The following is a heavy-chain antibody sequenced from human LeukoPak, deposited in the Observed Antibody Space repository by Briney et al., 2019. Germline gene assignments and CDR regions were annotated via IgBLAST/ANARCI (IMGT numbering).Heavy chain of an antibody. CDR3: AKDLAITMIVVGLFDY. CDR1: GFTFSSYA. D-gene: IGHD3-22*01. J-gene: IGHJ4*02. V-gene: IGHV3-23*01. CDR2: ISGSGGST. Sequence: PGASLRLSCAASGFTFSSYAMSWVRQAPGKGLEWVSAISGSGGSTYYADSVKGRFTISRDNSKNTRYLQMNSLRAEDTAVYYCAKDLAITMIVVGLFDYWGQGTLVTVSS.